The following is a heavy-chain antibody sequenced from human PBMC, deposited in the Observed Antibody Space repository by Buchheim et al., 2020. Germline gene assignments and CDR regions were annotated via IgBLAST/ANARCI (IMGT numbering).Heavy chain of an antibody. V-gene: IGHV3-23*01. D-gene: IGHD6-13*01. Sequence: EVQLLESGGGLVQPGGSLRLSCAASGFTFSSYAMSWVRQAPGKGLEWVSAISGSGGSTYYADSVKGRFTISRDNSKNKMYLQMNSLRAEDTAVYYCAKDGYSSSWYHLGGAYYYGMDVWGQGTT. CDR2: ISGSGGST. CDR3: AKDGYSSSWYHLGGAYYYGMDV. J-gene: IGHJ6*02. CDR1: GFTFSSYA.